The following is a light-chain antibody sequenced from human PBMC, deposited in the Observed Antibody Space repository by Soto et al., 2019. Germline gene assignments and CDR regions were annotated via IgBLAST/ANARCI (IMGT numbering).Light chain of an antibody. CDR2: GAS. J-gene: IGKJ1*01. V-gene: IGKV3-11*01. CDR1: QSVSSY. CDR3: QQYRSWPRT. Sequence: EFVLTQSPATLSLSPGERATLSCRASQSVSSYLAWYQQKPGQAPRLLIYGASTRATDMPGTFSGRGSGTEFTLTITSLRPEDFGVYYCQQYRSWPRTFGQGTKVDIK.